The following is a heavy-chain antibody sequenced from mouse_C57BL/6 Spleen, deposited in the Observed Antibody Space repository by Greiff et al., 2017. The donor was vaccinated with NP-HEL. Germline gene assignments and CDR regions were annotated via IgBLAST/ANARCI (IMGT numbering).Heavy chain of an antibody. V-gene: IGHV1-82*01. CDR1: GYAFSSSW. D-gene: IGHD2-5*01. Sequence: VKLQESGPELVKPGASVKISCKASGYAFSSSWMNWVKQRPGKGLEWIGRIYPGDGDTNYNGKFKGKATLTADKSSSTAYMQLSSLTSEDSAVYFCADYSNYRYAMDYWGQGTSVTVSS. CDR3: ADYSNYRYAMDY. J-gene: IGHJ4*01. CDR2: IYPGDGDT.